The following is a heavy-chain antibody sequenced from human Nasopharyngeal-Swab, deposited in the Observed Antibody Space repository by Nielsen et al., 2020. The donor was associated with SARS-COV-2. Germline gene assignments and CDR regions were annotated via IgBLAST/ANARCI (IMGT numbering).Heavy chain of an antibody. J-gene: IGHJ3*02. D-gene: IGHD3-9*01. V-gene: IGHV4-30-4*01. CDR3: ARGRHYDILTGYPALDAFDI. CDR2: IYYSGST. Sequence: WIRQPPGKGLEWIGYIYYSGSTYYNPSLKSRVTISVDTSKNQFSLKLSSVTAADTAVYYCARGRHYDILTGYPALDAFDIWGQGTMVTVSS.